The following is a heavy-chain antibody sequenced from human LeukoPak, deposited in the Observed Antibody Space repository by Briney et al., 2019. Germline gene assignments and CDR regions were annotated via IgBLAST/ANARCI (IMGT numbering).Heavy chain of an antibody. J-gene: IGHJ4*02. Sequence: TGGSLRLSCAASGFTFSDFWMHWVRQAPGKGLVWVSRINSGGTVTNYADSVKGRLTISRGNAKNTLYLQMNSLRAEDTAVYYCARGGEQWLVFGYWGQGTLVTVSS. CDR1: GFTFSDFW. D-gene: IGHD6-19*01. CDR2: INSGGTVT. CDR3: ARGGEQWLVFGY. V-gene: IGHV3-74*01.